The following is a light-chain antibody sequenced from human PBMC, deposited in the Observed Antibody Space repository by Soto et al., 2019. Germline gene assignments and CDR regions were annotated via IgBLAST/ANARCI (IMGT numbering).Light chain of an antibody. V-gene: IGKV3-11*01. CDR2: DAS. Sequence: EIALTQSPGTLSLSPGERATLSCRASQSVTTYLAWYQQKPGQAPRLLIYDASNRATGIPARFSGSGSGTDFILTISSLEPEDSAVYNLLQRFSWWTFGQGTKVEIK. CDR1: QSVTTY. J-gene: IGKJ1*01. CDR3: LQRFSWWT.